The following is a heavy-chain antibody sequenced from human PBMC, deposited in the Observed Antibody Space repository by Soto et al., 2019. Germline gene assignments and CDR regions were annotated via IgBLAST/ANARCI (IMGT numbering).Heavy chain of an antibody. CDR1: GFTFSSYG. Sequence: PGGSLRLSCAASGFTFSSYGMHWVRQAPGKGLEWVAVISYDGSNKYYADSAKGRFTISRDNSKNTLYLQMNSLRAEDTAVYYCEKDSIIDSMDVWGQGTTVTVSS. CDR2: ISYDGSNK. CDR3: EKDSIIDSMDV. V-gene: IGHV3-30*18. J-gene: IGHJ6*02. D-gene: IGHD3-10*01.